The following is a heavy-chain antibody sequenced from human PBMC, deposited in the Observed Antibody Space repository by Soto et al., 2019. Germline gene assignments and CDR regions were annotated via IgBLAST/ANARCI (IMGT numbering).Heavy chain of an antibody. Sequence: QSGGSLRLSCAASGFTFSSYAMSWVRQAPGKGLEWVSAISGSGGSTYYADSVKGRFTISRDNSKNTLYLQMNGLRAEDTAVYYCAKAAAVAGLYYAPFDYWGQGTLVTVSS. CDR1: GFTFSSYA. CDR3: AKAAAVAGLYYAPFDY. CDR2: ISGSGGST. D-gene: IGHD6-19*01. V-gene: IGHV3-23*01. J-gene: IGHJ4*02.